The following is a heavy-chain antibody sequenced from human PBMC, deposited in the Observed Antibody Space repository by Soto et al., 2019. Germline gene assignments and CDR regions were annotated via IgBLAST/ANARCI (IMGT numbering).Heavy chain of an antibody. CDR1: GFTFNNYA. Sequence: GGSLRLSCSASGFTFNNYAMHWVRQAPGKGLEYISTVSSDRGTPYYADSVKGRFTISRDNSKNTLYLQMSSLRAEDTAVYYCVMGYYFDYWGQGT. CDR3: VMGYYFDY. J-gene: IGHJ4*02. V-gene: IGHV3-64D*06. D-gene: IGHD3-16*01. CDR2: VSSDRGTP.